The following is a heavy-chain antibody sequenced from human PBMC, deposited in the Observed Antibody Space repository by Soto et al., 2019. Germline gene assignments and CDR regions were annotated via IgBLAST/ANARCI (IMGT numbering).Heavy chain of an antibody. Sequence: PSETLSLTCTVSGGSVSSGTYYWNWIRQPPGKGLEWIGYIYYSGSTHYNPSLKSRVTISLDASKNQFSLELDSVTAADTAVYFCESYSDRSGYLDYFDYWGQGTPVTVSS. V-gene: IGHV4-61*01. D-gene: IGHD3-22*01. J-gene: IGHJ4*02. CDR3: ESYSDRSGYLDYFDY. CDR1: GGSVSSGTYY. CDR2: IYYSGST.